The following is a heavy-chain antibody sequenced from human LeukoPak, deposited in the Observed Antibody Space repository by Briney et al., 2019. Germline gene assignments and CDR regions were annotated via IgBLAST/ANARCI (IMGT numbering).Heavy chain of an antibody. Sequence: ASVKVSCKASGFTFTSYYMHWVRQAPGQGLEWLGIINPSGGSTSYAQKFQGRVTMTTDTSTSTAYMELRSLRSDDTAVYYCARDRSGSGYYYSGLFDYWGQGTLVTVSS. CDR3: ARDRSGSGYYYSGLFDY. CDR2: INPSGGST. V-gene: IGHV1-46*01. J-gene: IGHJ4*02. CDR1: GFTFTSYY. D-gene: IGHD3-22*01.